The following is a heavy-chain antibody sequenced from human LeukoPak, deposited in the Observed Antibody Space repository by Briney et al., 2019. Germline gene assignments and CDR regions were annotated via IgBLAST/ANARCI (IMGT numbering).Heavy chain of an antibody. D-gene: IGHD3-3*01. J-gene: IGHJ3*02. CDR1: GYTFTSYD. Sequence: ASVKVSCKASGYTFTSYDINWVRQATGQGLEWMGWMNPNSGNTGYAQKFQGRVTITRNTSISTAYMELSSLRSEDTAVYYCARDRTFDFWSGYAFDIWGQGTMVTVSS. CDR2: MNPNSGNT. CDR3: ARDRTFDFWSGYAFDI. V-gene: IGHV1-8*03.